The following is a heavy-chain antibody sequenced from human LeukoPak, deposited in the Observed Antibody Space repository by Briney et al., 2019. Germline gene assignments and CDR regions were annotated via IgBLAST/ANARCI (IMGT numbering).Heavy chain of an antibody. CDR2: LYPDGSRK. J-gene: IGHJ5*02. Sequence: HPGGSLRLSCAASGFTFSSYWMTWVRQAPGKGLEWVANLYPDGSRKFYVDSVKGRFTISRDNAKNSLYLQMHSLRAEDTALYYCARDAYDDSSESWGQGTLVTVSS. D-gene: IGHD3-3*01. CDR1: GFTFSSYW. CDR3: ARDAYDDSSES. V-gene: IGHV3-7*01.